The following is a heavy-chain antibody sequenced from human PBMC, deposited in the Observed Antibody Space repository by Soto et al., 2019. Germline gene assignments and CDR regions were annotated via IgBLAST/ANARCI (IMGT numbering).Heavy chain of an antibody. CDR1: GGSISSSNW. D-gene: IGHD6-19*01. CDR2: ISRSGTT. CDR3: ARASASSGVFT. Sequence: PSETLSLTCAVTGGSISSSNWWTWVRQPPGEGLEWVGEISRSGTTNYKPSLKSRVSISVDKSRNEFSLNLGSVTAADTAMYYCARASASSGVFTWGQGTMVTVSS. V-gene: IGHV4-4*02. J-gene: IGHJ3*01.